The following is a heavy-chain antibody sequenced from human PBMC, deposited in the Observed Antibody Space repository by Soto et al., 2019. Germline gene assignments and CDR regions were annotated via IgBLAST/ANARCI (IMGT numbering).Heavy chain of an antibody. Sequence: PGGSLRLSCAASGFTFSSYGMHWVRQAPGKGLEWVAVISYDGSNKYYADSVKGRFTISRDNSKNTLYLQMNSLRAEDTAMYYCARRSVDYGDPLGSQYYMDVWGKGTTVTVSS. V-gene: IGHV3-30*03. CDR1: GFTFSSYG. J-gene: IGHJ6*03. CDR2: ISYDGSNK. CDR3: ARRSVDYGDPLGSQYYMDV. D-gene: IGHD4-17*01.